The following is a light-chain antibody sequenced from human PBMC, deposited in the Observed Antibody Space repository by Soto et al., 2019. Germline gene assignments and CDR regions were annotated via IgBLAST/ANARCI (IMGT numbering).Light chain of an antibody. CDR1: SSDVGSYHL. V-gene: IGLV2-23*01. CDR3: CSYAGSSTFVV. CDR2: EGS. Sequence: QSVLTQPASVSGSPGQSITISCTGTSSDVGSYHLVSWYQQHPGKAPNLMIYEGSKRPSGVSNRFSGSKSGNTASLTSSGLQAEDEADYYCCSYAGSSTFVVFGGGTKVTVL. J-gene: IGLJ2*01.